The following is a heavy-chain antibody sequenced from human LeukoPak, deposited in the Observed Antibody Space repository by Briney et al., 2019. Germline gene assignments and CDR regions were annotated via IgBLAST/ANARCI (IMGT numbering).Heavy chain of an antibody. CDR3: ACPRQWLVRGPFDY. CDR2: IYYSGST. CDR1: GGSISSGGYS. Sequence: PSQTLSLTCAVSGGSISSGGYSWSWIRQPPGKGLEWIGYIYYSGSTYYNPSLKSRVTISVDTSKNQFSLKLSSVTAADTAVYYCACPRQWLVRGPFDYWGQGTLVTVSS. D-gene: IGHD6-19*01. V-gene: IGHV4-30-4*07. J-gene: IGHJ4*02.